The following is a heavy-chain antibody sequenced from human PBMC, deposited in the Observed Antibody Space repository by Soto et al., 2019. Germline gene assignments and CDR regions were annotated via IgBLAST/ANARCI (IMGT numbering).Heavy chain of an antibody. CDR2: IYYSGST. Sequence: TLSLTCTVSGFSISSGGYYWIWIRQHPGKGLEWIGYIYYSGSTYYNPSLKSRVTISVDTSKNQFSLKLSSVTAADTAVYYCAREFTVTTGGFWFDPWGQGTLVTVSS. V-gene: IGHV4-31*03. D-gene: IGHD4-4*01. J-gene: IGHJ5*02. CDR1: GFSISSGGYY. CDR3: AREFTVTTGGFWFDP.